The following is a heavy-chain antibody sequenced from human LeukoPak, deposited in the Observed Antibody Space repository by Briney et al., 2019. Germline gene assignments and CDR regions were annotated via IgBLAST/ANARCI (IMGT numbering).Heavy chain of an antibody. CDR1: GFTFSSYG. CDR2: ISYDGRNK. D-gene: IGHD4-23*01. CDR3: ARGTPYYYGMDV. Sequence: GGSLRLSCAASGFTFSSYGMHWARQAPGKGLEWVAFISYDGRNKYYADSVKGRFTISRDNSKNTLYLQMNSLRAEDTAVYYCARGTPYYYGMDVWGQGTTVTVSS. V-gene: IGHV3-30*03. J-gene: IGHJ6*02.